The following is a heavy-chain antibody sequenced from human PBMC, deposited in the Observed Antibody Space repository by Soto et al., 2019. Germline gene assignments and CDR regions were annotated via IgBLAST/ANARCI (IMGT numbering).Heavy chain of an antibody. CDR2: VSLYSDGT. V-gene: IGHV1-18*01. J-gene: IGHJ5*02. Sequence: ASVKVSCKTSGYTFSNYGITWVRQAPGQPLEWLGWVSLYSDGTNYAQKFQGRVSMTTDASTTTAYMELRSLRSDDTAVYYCARVVPGAEAWFGPWGQGTLVTV. D-gene: IGHD2-2*01. CDR1: GYTFSNYG. CDR3: ARVVPGAEAWFGP.